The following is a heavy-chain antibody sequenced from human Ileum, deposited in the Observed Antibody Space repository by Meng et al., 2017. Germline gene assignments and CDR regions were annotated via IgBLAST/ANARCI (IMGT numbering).Heavy chain of an antibody. CDR1: GSSLASGPYY. D-gene: IGHD3-10*01. Sequence: QSPPHQAGPRLVTPSQPLSLTCTVSGSSLASGPYYWSWIRPPAGEGLEWLGRISASGTTNYNTSLNNRVTISLDTSKNQFSLKLSSVTAADTAVYYCARSSGTYYSWWFDPWGQGTLVTVSS. CDR3: ARSSGTYYSWWFDP. CDR2: ISASGTT. V-gene: IGHV4-61*02. J-gene: IGHJ5*02.